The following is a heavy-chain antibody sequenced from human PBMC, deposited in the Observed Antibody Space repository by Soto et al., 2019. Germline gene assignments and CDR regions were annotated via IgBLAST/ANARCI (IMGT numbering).Heavy chain of an antibody. CDR2: IIPILGAS. CDR3: AAPDYCDDRNEGYPYSCVDV. V-gene: IGHV1-69*08. J-gene: IGHJ6*02. Sequence: SVKVSCKASGGTFSRYTITWVRQAPGQGLEWMGRIIPILGASYSAQKFQDRVTITADKSTSTAYMELSSLRSEDTAVYYCAAPDYCDDRNEGYPYSCVDVWGQGTTVTVSS. D-gene: IGHD3-22*01. CDR1: GGTFSRYT.